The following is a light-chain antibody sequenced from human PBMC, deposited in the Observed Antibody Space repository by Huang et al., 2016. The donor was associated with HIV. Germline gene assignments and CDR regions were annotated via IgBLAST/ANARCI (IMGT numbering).Light chain of an antibody. CDR2: DAS. CDR3: QQYNKWPRT. V-gene: IGKV3D-15*01. J-gene: IGKJ1*01. Sequence: DILMTQSPVTLSVPPGERATLSCRASQHLVSNLAWYQQKPGHPPRLLIYDASTRSTGAPARFSGSGSKTDFNLTIDSLQSEDSALYFCQQYNKWPRTFGQGTKLEIK. CDR1: QHLVSN.